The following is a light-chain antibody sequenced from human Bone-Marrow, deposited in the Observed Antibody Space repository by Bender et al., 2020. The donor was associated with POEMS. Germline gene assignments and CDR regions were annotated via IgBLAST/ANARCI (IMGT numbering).Light chain of an antibody. CDR1: SGDIGGFDY. Sequence: QSALTQPASVSGSPGQSITISCIGTSGDIGGFDYVSWYQQHPGEAPKLIIYDVSDRPSGISHRFSGSKSGNTASLTISGLQPEDEADYFCSSSTDSDTPYVFGTGTTVSVL. CDR3: SSSTDSDTPYV. CDR2: DVS. V-gene: IGLV2-14*03. J-gene: IGLJ1*01.